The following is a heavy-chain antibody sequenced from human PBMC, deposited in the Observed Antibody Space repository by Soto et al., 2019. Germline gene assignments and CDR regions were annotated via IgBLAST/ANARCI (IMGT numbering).Heavy chain of an antibody. Sequence: GGSLRLSCAASGFTFSSYSMNWVRQAPGKGLEWVSSISSSSSYIYYADSVKGRFTISRDNAKNSLYLQMNSLRAEDTAVYYCARVGGRTGGRGRELYYFDYWGQGTLVTVSS. V-gene: IGHV3-21*01. CDR1: GFTFSSYS. CDR2: ISSSSSYI. J-gene: IGHJ4*02. CDR3: ARVGGRTGGRGRELYYFDY. D-gene: IGHD1-26*01.